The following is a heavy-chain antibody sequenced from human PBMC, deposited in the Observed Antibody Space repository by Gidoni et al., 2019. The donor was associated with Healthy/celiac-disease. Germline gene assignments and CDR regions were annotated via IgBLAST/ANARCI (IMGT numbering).Heavy chain of an antibody. Sequence: EVQLVESGGGLVQPGRSLRLSCTASGFTFGDYAMSWVRQAPGKGLEWVGFIRSKAYGGTTEYAASVKGRFTISRDDSKSIAYLQMNSLKTEDTAVYYCTRDNPDFWSGSFLFDYWGQGTLVTVSS. CDR3: TRDNPDFWSGSFLFDY. CDR2: IRSKAYGGTT. J-gene: IGHJ4*02. V-gene: IGHV3-49*04. CDR1: GFTFGDYA. D-gene: IGHD3-3*01.